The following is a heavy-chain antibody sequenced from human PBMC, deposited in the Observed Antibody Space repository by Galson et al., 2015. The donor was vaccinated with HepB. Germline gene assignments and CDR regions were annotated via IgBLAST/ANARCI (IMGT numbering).Heavy chain of an antibody. CDR2: ISYDGSNK. J-gene: IGHJ6*02. CDR1: GFTFSSYG. Sequence: LRLSCAASGFTFSSYGMHWVRQAPGKGLEWVAVISYDGSNKYYADSVKGRFTISRDNSKNTLYLQMNSLRAEDTAVYYCAKAPTTNYYYGMDVWGQGTTVTVSS. CDR3: AKAPTTNYYYGMDV. D-gene: IGHD4-17*01. V-gene: IGHV3-30*18.